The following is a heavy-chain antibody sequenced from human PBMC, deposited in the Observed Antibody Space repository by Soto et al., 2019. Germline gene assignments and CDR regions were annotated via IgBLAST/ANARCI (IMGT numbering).Heavy chain of an antibody. Sequence: PVGSLRLSCAASGFTFSSYAMSWVRQAPGKGLEWVSAISGSGGSTYYADSVKGRFTISRDNSKNTLYLQMNSLRAEDTAVYYCAKGTGIHYYYYGMDVWGQGTTVTVSS. CDR3: AKGTGIHYYYYGMDV. D-gene: IGHD3-10*01. CDR1: GFTFSSYA. V-gene: IGHV3-23*01. CDR2: ISGSGGST. J-gene: IGHJ6*02.